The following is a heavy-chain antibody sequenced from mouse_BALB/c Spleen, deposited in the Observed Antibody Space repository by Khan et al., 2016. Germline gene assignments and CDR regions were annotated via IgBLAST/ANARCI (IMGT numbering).Heavy chain of an antibody. D-gene: IGHD1-3*01. J-gene: IGHJ2*01. CDR3: ARIEWREGVDD. CDR2: INPIAGYT. V-gene: IGHV1-7*01. CDR1: GYTFTHYW. Sequence: QVQLQQSVAELAKPGASVKMSCKAAGYTFTHYWMHWVKQRPGQGLEWIGYINPIAGYTYYNQKFKDKATLTADKSSSTVYMQLSSLTSEDCAVSCCARIEWREGVDDWGRGTTLT.